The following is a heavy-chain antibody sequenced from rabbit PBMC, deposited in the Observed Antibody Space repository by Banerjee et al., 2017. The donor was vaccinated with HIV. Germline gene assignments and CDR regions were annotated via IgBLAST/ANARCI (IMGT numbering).Heavy chain of an antibody. V-gene: IGHV1S40*01. Sequence: QSLEESGGGLVQPEGSLTLTCKASGFSFSSGYDMCWVRQAPGKGLEWIGCIYTGSGHTYYASWAKGRFTISKTSSTTVTLQMTSLTAADTATYFCVRDSIGWGADLWGQGTLVTVS. CDR1: GFSFSSGYD. J-gene: IGHJ6*01. D-gene: IGHD4-1*01. CDR3: VRDSIGWGADL. CDR2: IYTGSGHT.